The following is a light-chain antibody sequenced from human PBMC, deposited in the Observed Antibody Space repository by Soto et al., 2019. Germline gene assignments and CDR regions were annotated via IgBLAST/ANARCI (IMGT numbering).Light chain of an antibody. Sequence: DIQMTQSPSAMSAYVGDRVTITCRASQGIRNFLVWYQQKPGKVPKLLIYAASTLQSGVPSRFSGSRSGTDFTLTVSSLQPEDVATYYCQKYNGVPLTFGPGTKVEIK. J-gene: IGKJ3*01. CDR3: QKYNGVPLT. V-gene: IGKV1-27*01. CDR1: QGIRNF. CDR2: AAS.